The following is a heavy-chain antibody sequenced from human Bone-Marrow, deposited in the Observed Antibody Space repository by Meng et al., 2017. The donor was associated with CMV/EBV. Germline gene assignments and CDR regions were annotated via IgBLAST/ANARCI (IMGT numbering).Heavy chain of an antibody. CDR1: GFTFGDYA. D-gene: IGHD3-22*01. Sequence: SCTASGFTFGDYAISWVRQAPGKGLEWVGFIRSKAYGGTTEYAASVKGRFTISRDDSKSIAYLQMNSLKTEDTAVYYCTRESGVYTYYYDSSGLLDYWGQGTRVTVYS. V-gene: IGHV3-49*04. CDR3: TRESGVYTYYYDSSGLLDY. J-gene: IGHJ4*02. CDR2: IRSKAYGGTT.